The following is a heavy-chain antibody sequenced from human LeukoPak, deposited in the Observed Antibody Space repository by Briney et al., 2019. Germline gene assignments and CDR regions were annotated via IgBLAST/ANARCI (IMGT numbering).Heavy chain of an antibody. CDR2: ISGSSDNT. CDR3: ANWDSATNTIDY. J-gene: IGHJ4*02. D-gene: IGHD1-26*01. CDR1: GFAFSNYV. V-gene: IGHV3-23*01. Sequence: GGSLRLSCAASGFAFSNYVMSWVHQAPGKVLEWVSSISGSSDNTYYADSAKGRVTISTDNSKNTPFLQMNSLRAEDTAIYYCANWDSATNTIDYWGQGTPVTASS.